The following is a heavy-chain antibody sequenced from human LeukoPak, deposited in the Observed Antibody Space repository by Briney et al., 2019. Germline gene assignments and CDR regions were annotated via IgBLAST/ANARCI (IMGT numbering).Heavy chain of an antibody. D-gene: IGHD5-18*01. CDR3: ARGVLGYSYGFDC. CDR1: GFTVSSNY. Sequence: PGGSLRLSCAASGFTVSSNYMSWVRQAPGKGLEWVSVIFSGGTTYYADSVKGRFTISRHNSENTLYLQMNSLRGEDTAAYYCARGVLGYSYGFDCWGQGTLVTVSS. CDR2: IFSGGTT. V-gene: IGHV3-53*04. J-gene: IGHJ4*02.